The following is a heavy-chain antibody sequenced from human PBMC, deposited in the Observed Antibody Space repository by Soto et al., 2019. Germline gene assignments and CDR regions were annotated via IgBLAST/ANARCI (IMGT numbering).Heavy chain of an antibody. Sequence: LRLSCAASGFTFDDYAMHVVRQAPGEGLEWVSLISWDGGSTYYADSVKGRFTISRDNSKDSLYLQMNSLRAEDTALYYCAKDMGQQLVTHYGMDVWGQGTLVTVSS. V-gene: IGHV3-43D*04. CDR1: GFTFDDYA. J-gene: IGHJ6*02. D-gene: IGHD6-13*01. CDR3: AKDMGQQLVTHYGMDV. CDR2: ISWDGGST.